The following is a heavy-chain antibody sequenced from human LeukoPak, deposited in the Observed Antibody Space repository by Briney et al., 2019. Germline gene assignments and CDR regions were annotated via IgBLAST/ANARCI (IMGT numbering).Heavy chain of an antibody. V-gene: IGHV4-39*01. Sequence: PSETLSLTCTVSGGSISGSSYYWGWIRQPPGKGLEWIGSIYYSGSTYYNPSLKSRVTISVDTSKNQFSLKLSSVTAADTAVYYCATTQQWELLDYWGQGTLVTVSS. J-gene: IGHJ4*02. CDR3: ATTQQWELLDY. D-gene: IGHD1-26*01. CDR1: GGSISGSSYY. CDR2: IYYSGST.